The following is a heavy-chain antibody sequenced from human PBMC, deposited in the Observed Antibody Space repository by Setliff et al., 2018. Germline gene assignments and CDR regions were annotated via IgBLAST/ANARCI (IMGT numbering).Heavy chain of an antibody. CDR3: ARDRQSYYYDSSAFRWFDP. Sequence: SETLSLTCTVSGGSISTYYWSWIRQPPGKGLEWIGYVYYSGIANYSPSLKSRLTISVDTSKNQFSLKLRSVTAADTAVYYCARDRQSYYYDSSAFRWFDPWGQGTLVTVSS. CDR2: VYYSGIA. D-gene: IGHD3-22*01. CDR1: GGSISTYY. J-gene: IGHJ5*02. V-gene: IGHV4-59*01.